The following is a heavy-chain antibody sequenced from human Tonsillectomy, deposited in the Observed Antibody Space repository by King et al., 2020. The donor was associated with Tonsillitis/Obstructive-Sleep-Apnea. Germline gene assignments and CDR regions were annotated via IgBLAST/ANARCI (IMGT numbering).Heavy chain of an antibody. D-gene: IGHD2-2*01. V-gene: IGHV4-34*01. J-gene: IGHJ6*03. CDR3: GTNAGDYYYYMDV. CDR1: GGSFSGYY. CDR2: INHSGST. Sequence: QVQLQQWGAGLLKPSETLSLTCGVYGGSFSGYYWSWIRQPPGKGLEWIGEINHSGSTDYNSSLKSRVTISRDTSKNQFSLRLTSLTAADTAVYYCGTNAGDYYYYMDVWGKGTTVTVSS.